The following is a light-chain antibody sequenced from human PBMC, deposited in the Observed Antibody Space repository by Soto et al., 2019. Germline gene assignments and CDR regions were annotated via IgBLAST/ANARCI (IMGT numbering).Light chain of an antibody. V-gene: IGLV1-44*01. CDR2: SDN. CDR3: AAWDGSQVV. J-gene: IGLJ2*01. CDR1: NSNVLHNA. Sequence: QSVLTQPPSASGTPGQRVTISCSRNNSNVLHNAVNWYQHLPGTAPQLLIYSDNQRPSGVPDRFSGFKFGTSASLVISAHQSEDEGDYSWAAWDGSQVVFGGGTKLAVL.